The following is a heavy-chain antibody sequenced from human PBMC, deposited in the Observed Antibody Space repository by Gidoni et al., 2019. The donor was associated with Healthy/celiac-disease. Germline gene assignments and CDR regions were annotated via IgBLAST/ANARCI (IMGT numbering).Heavy chain of an antibody. V-gene: IGHV3-33*01. CDR2: RWNDGSNT. D-gene: IGHD3-16*01. J-gene: IGHJ4*02. CDR3: ARDLTAFWKFGDHPFLGFDY. Sequence: QVQPVASVGCVVKPGRSLILPCATSGSTFSSYGMLWVRPSPGKGLGWLAVRWNDGSNTYDEDYVKGRFNISTDNSKTTMYLQMNRLSDEDTAVYYCARDLTAFWKFGDHPFLGFDYWGQGTLVTVSS. CDR1: GSTFSSYG.